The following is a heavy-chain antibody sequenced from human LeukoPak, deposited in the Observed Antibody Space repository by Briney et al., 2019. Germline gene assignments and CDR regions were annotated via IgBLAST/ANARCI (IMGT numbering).Heavy chain of an antibody. CDR2: IVVGSGNT. D-gene: IGHD3-22*01. CDR1: GFTFTSSA. Sequence: ASVKVSCKASGFTFTSSAMQWVRQARGQRLEWIGWIVVGSGNTNYAQKFQERVTITRDMSTSTAYMELSSLRSEDTAVYYCAAKKNYCDSSAEFDPWGQGTLVTVSS. J-gene: IGHJ5*02. CDR3: AAKKNYCDSSAEFDP. V-gene: IGHV1-58*02.